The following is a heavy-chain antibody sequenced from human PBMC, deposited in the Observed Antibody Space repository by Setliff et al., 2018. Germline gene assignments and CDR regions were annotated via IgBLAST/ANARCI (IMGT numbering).Heavy chain of an antibody. CDR3: ARGGGYYFGYYYYGMDV. J-gene: IGHJ6*02. CDR2: IYYSGST. Sequence: SETLSLTCTVSGGSISSYYWSWIRQPPGKGLEWIGYIYYSGSTNYNPSLKSRVTISVDTSKNQFSLKLSYVTAADTAVYYCARGGGYYFGYYYYGMDVWGQGTTVTVSS. V-gene: IGHV4-59*01. CDR1: GGSISSYY. D-gene: IGHD3-22*01.